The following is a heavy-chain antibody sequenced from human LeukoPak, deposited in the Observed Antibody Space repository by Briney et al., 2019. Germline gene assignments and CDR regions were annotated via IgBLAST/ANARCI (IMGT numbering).Heavy chain of an antibody. V-gene: IGHV3-11*01. J-gene: IGHJ4*02. D-gene: IGHD6-6*01. CDR3: ARGIESGSSASRY. Sequence: GGSLRLSCAASGFTFSDYYMSWVRQPPGKGLEWVSYISSSGSTIYYADSVKGRFTISRDNAKNSLYLQMNSLRAEDTAVYYCARGIESGSSASRYWGQGTLVTVSS. CDR2: ISSSGSTI. CDR1: GFTFSDYY.